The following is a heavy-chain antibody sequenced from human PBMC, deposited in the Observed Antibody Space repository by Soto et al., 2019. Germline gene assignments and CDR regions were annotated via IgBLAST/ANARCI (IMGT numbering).Heavy chain of an antibody. CDR3: ARVKATLYRHYYFDY. D-gene: IGHD5-12*01. CDR1: GAPITWGDYS. V-gene: IGHV4-30-2*01. Sequence: KASETLSLTCAISGAPITWGDYSWNWIRQPPGKGLEWIGYIFHGGSTYYNPSLRSRVTISVDRSRTQFSLKMSSVTAADTAVYFCARVKATLYRHYYFDYWGQGTPVTVSS. J-gene: IGHJ4*02. CDR2: IFHGGST.